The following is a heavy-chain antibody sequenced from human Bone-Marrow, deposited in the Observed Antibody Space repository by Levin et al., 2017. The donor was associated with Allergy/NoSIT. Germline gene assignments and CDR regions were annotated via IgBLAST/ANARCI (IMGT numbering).Heavy chain of an antibody. V-gene: IGHV3-23*01. D-gene: IGHD3-3*01. CDR1: GFTFTNYA. CDR3: ARDMWGTTFGVAMDGGGDY. J-gene: IGHJ4*02. CDR2: ISGGRGNT. Sequence: GGSLRLSCAASGFTFTNYAMTWVRQAPGKGLEWVSGISGGRGNTYYSDSVKGRFTISRDNSKNILYLQMNSLRAEDTALYYCARDMWGTTFGVAMDGGGDYWGQGTLVTVSS.